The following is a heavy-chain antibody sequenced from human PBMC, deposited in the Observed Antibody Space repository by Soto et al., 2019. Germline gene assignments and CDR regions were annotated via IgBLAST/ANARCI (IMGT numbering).Heavy chain of an antibody. J-gene: IGHJ4*02. V-gene: IGHV3-23*01. CDR2: ITDTGGDT. Sequence: PWGSLRLSGVGSGITVGSRDMSWVRQAPGEGLEWVSTITDTGGDTKYADSVRGRFTISRDDSKNTLYLLMSRLRAEDSALYFCARGSEESYPGSRIFDLWGRGTLVTVSS. CDR1: GITVGSRD. D-gene: IGHD3-10*01. CDR3: ARGSEESYPGSRIFDL.